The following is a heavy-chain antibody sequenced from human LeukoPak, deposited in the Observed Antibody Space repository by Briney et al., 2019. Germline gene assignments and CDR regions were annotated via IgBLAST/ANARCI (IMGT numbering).Heavy chain of an antibody. V-gene: IGHV3-23*01. J-gene: IGHJ4*02. Sequence: GRSLRLSCAASGFTFSSYAMSWFRQAPGKGLEWVSGISGSGIGGRTHYADSVKGRFTISRDNSKNTLYLQMNSLRAEDTAVYYCARRAGAYSHPYDYWGQGTLVTVSS. CDR3: ARRAGAYSHPYDY. D-gene: IGHD4/OR15-4a*01. CDR1: GFTFSSYA. CDR2: ISGSGIGGRT.